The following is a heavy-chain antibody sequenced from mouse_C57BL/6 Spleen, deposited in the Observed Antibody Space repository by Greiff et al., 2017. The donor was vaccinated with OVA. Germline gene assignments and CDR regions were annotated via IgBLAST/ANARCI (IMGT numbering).Heavy chain of an antibody. V-gene: IGHV5-4*03. CDR3: ARYDYGSSYWYFDV. CDR2: ISDGGSYT. CDR1: GFTFSSYA. J-gene: IGHJ1*03. D-gene: IGHD1-1*01. Sequence: EVKLVESGGGLVKPGGSLKLSCAASGFTFSSYAMSWVRQTPEKRLEWVATISDGGSYTYYPDNVKGRFTISRDNAKNHLYLQMSHLKSEDTAMYYCARYDYGSSYWYFDVWGTGTTVTVSS.